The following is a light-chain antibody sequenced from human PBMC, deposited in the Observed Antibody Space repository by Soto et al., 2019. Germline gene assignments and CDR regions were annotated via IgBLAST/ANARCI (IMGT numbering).Light chain of an antibody. CDR3: QQYGRSPFT. CDR1: QSVSSNN. V-gene: IGKV3-20*01. CDR2: GAS. Sequence: EIVLTQSPGTLSLSPGERATLSCRASQSVSSNNLAWYQQRPGQAPRVVIYGASTRATGIPERVSGSGSGTDFTLTISRLEPEDFAVYYCQQYGRSPFTFGPGTTVDIK. J-gene: IGKJ3*01.